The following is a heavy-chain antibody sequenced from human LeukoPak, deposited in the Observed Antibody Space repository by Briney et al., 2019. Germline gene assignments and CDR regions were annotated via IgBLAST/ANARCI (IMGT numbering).Heavy chain of an antibody. J-gene: IGHJ4*02. CDR1: GFPFSRYL. CDR3: AREHSGGGNYYDSSGYYRSFDY. CDR2: INSDGSDT. Sequence: GGSLRLSCAASGFPFSRYLMHWVRQPPGKGLVWVSRINSDGSDTFYADSVKGRFTISRDNAKNSLYLQMSSLRVEDTAVYYCAREHSGGGNYYDSSGYYRSFDYWGQGTPVTVSS. V-gene: IGHV3-74*01. D-gene: IGHD3-22*01.